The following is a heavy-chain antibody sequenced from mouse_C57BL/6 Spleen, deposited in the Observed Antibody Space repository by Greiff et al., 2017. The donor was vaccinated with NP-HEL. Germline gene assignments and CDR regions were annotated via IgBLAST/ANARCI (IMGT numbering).Heavy chain of an antibody. CDR1: GYTFTSYW. D-gene: IGHD2-4*01. Sequence: QVQLQQPGAELVKPGASVKLSCKASGYTFTSYWMHWVKQRPGQGLEWIGMIHPNSGSTNYNEKFKSKATLTVDKSSSTAYMTLSSLTSEDSAVYYCARPPYDYDRVWGTGTTVTVSS. J-gene: IGHJ1*03. V-gene: IGHV1-64*01. CDR3: ARPPYDYDRV. CDR2: IHPNSGST.